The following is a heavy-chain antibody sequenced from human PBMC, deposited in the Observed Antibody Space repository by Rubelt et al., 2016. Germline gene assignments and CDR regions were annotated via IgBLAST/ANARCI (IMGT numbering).Heavy chain of an antibody. CDR1: GFTLSSHS. CDR3: ATYCGSDPCYGWNCYGMDV. J-gene: IGHJ6*02. V-gene: IGHV3-48*04. Sequence: EVQLVESGGGLAQPGGSLRLSCAVSGFTLSSHSMNLVRQAPGKGLEWVSYISSSSSLIYSADSVKGRFTISRGNAKNSLYLQMNSLRAEDTAVYYCATYCGSDPCYGWNCYGMDVWGQGTTVNVSS. CDR2: ISSSSSLI. D-gene: IGHD2-21*02.